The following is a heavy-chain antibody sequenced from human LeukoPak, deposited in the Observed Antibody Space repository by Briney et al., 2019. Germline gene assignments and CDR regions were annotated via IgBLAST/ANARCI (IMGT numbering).Heavy chain of an antibody. V-gene: IGHV3-23*01. J-gene: IGHJ4*02. Sequence: SGASLRLSCAASGFTFRSYAMSWVRQAPGKGLEWVSAISGSGGSTYYADSVKGRFTISRDNSKNTLYLQMNSLRAEDTAVYYCAKDSFYGNSVYWGQGTLVTVSS. D-gene: IGHD4-23*01. CDR1: GFTFRSYA. CDR2: ISGSGGST. CDR3: AKDSFYGNSVY.